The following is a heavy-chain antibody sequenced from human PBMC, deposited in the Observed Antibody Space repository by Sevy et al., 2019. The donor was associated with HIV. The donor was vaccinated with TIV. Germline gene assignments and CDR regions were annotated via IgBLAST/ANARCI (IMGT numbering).Heavy chain of an antibody. V-gene: IGHV3-23*01. J-gene: IGHJ5*02. CDR1: GFTFSSYA. D-gene: IGHD2-15*01. CDR3: AKDGGYCSGGSRYFDGWFDP. Sequence: GGCLRLSCAASGFTFSSYAMSWVRQAPGKGLEWVSAISGSGGSTYYADAVKGRFTISRDNSKNTLYLQMNSLRAEDTAVYYCAKDGGYCSGGSRYFDGWFDPWGHGTLVTVSS. CDR2: ISGSGGST.